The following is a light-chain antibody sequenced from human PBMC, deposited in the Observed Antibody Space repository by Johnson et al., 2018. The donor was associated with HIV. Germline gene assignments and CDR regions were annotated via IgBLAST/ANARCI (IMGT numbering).Light chain of an antibody. V-gene: IGLV1-51*01. J-gene: IGLJ1*01. Sequence: QSVLTQPPSVSAAPGQKVTISCSGSSSNIGNNYVSWYQQLPGTAPKLLIYDNNKRPSGIPDRFSGSKSGTSATLGITGLQTGDEADYYCGTWDSSLSAGVFGTATKVTV. CDR3: GTWDSSLSAGV. CDR1: SSNIGNNY. CDR2: DNN.